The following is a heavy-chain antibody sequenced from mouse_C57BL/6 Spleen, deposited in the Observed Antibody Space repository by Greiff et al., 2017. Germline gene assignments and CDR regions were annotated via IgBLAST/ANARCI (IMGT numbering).Heavy chain of an antibody. V-gene: IGHV1-50*01. Sequence: VQLQQSGAELVKPGASVKLSCKASGYTFTSYWMQWVKQRPGQGLEWIGEIDPSDSYTNYNQKFKGKATLTVDTSSSTAYMQLSSLTSEDSAVYYCARSNYYYGSSYDWYFDVWGTGTTVTVSS. D-gene: IGHD1-1*01. CDR3: ARSNYYYGSSYDWYFDV. CDR1: GYTFTSYW. J-gene: IGHJ1*03. CDR2: IDPSDSYT.